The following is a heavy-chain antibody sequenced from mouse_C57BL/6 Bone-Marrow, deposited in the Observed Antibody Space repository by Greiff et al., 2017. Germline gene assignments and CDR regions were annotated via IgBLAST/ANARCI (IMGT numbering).Heavy chain of an antibody. Sequence: QVQLQQPGAELVMPGASVKLSCKASGYTFTSYWMHWVKQRPGQGLEWIGEIDPSDSYTNYNQKFKGKSTLTVDKSSSTAYMQLSSLTSEYSAVYYCATLITTVVANWYFDVWGTGTTVTVSS. J-gene: IGHJ1*03. V-gene: IGHV1-69*01. CDR1: GYTFTSYW. D-gene: IGHD1-1*01. CDR3: ATLITTVVANWYFDV. CDR2: IDPSDSYT.